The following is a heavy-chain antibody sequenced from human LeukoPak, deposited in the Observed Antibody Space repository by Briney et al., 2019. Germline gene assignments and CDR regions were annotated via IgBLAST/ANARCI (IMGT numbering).Heavy chain of an antibody. CDR1: GYTFTGYY. D-gene: IGHD4-11*01. V-gene: IGHV1-2*02. Sequence: ASVKVSCKASGYTFTGYYMHWVRQAPGQGLEWMGWTNPNSGGTNYAQKFQGRVTMTRDTSISTAYMELSRLRSDDTAVYYCARVAGTLFNYHFDYWGQGTLVTVSS. CDR3: ARVAGTLFNYHFDY. J-gene: IGHJ4*02. CDR2: TNPNSGGT.